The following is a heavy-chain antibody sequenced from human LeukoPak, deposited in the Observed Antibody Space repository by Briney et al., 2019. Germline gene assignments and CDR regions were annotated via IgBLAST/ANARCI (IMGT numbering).Heavy chain of an antibody. D-gene: IGHD3-16*01. V-gene: IGHV1-2*02. J-gene: IGHJ6*02. CDR2: INPNSGGT. CDR3: AGGPYDYVWGSPAANYSYYHGMDV. Sequence: SSVKVSCKASGYTFTGYYMHWVRQAPGQGLEWMGWINPNSGGTNYAQKFQGRVTMTRDTSISTAYMELSRLRSGDTAVYYCAGGPYDYVWGSPAANYSYYHGMDVWGQGTTVTVSS. CDR1: GYTFTGYY.